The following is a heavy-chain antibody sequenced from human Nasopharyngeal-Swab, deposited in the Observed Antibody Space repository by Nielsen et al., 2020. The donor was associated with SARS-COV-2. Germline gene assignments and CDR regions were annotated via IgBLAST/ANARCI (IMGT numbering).Heavy chain of an antibody. V-gene: IGHV3-21*01. CDR1: GFTFNNYN. J-gene: IGHJ6*02. CDR2: ISSSSSYI. D-gene: IGHD3-3*01. CDR3: ARDGLDYDFWSAYFMDV. Sequence: GESLKISCAASGFTFNNYNFNWGRQAPGKGPEWVSSISSSSSYIYHADSVKGRFTISRDNAKNSLYLQMNSLRAEDTAVYYCARDGLDYDFWSAYFMDVWGQGTTVTVSS.